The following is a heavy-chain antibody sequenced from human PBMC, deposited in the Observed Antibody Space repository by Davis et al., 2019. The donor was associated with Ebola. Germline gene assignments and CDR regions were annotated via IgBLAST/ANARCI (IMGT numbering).Heavy chain of an antibody. CDR3: ARAGRTIFGVVVGNYFDY. CDR2: IYSGGST. V-gene: IGHV3-53*01. J-gene: IGHJ4*02. D-gene: IGHD3-3*01. CDR1: GFTVSSNY. Sequence: PGESLKTSCAASGFTVSSNYMSWVRQAPGKGLEWVSVIYSGGSTYYADSVKGRFTISRDNCKNTLYLQMNSLRAEDAAVYYCARAGRTIFGVVVGNYFDYWGQGTLVTVSS.